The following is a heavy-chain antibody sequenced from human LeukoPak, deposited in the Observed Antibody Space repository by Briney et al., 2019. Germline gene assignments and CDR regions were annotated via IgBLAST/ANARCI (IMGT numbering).Heavy chain of an antibody. CDR2: INTNTGNP. V-gene: IGHV7-4-1*02. Sequence: GASVKVSCKASGYTFTSYAMNWVRQAPGQGLEWMGWINTNTGNPTYAQGFTGRFVFSLDTSVSTAYLQISSLKAEDTAVYYCARGGALDYDFWSGYYIGHYYYYMDVWGKGTTVTVSS. J-gene: IGHJ6*03. CDR1: GYTFTSYA. D-gene: IGHD3-3*01. CDR3: ARGGALDYDFWSGYYIGHYYYYMDV.